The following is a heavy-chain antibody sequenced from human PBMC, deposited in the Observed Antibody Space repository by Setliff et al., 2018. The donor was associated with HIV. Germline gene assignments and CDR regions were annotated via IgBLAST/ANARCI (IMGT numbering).Heavy chain of an antibody. CDR2: IYYSGRT. Sequence: PSETLSLTCTFSGGSISSGAYYWGWIRQPPGKGLEWIGSIYYSGRTYYNPSLKSRLTISVDTSENHFSLTLNSVTAADTAVYYCARHPSYSGDHPPLYFDYWGQGTLVTVSS. V-gene: IGHV4-39*01. D-gene: IGHD6-19*01. CDR3: ARHPSYSGDHPPLYFDY. J-gene: IGHJ4*02. CDR1: GGSISSGAYY.